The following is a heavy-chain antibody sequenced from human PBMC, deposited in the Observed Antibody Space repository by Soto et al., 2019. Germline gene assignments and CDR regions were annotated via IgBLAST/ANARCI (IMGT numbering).Heavy chain of an antibody. CDR3: ARESHDILTGPPWVWYFDL. CDR2: INDRGSI. J-gene: IGHJ2*01. Sequence: QVQLQQWGAGPLRPLETLSLTCGVSGGSFSGYYWAWIRQSPGKGLEWIGEINDRGSINYNPSLKSLVSISVDTSKNHYSLNLRSVTAADTAVYYCARESHDILTGPPWVWYFDLWGRVTLVTVSS. V-gene: IGHV4-34*01. D-gene: IGHD3-9*01. CDR1: GGSFSGYY.